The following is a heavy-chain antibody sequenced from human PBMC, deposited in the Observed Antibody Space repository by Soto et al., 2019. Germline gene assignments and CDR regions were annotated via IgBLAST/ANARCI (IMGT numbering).Heavy chain of an antibody. CDR3: ARKGYGGRWSLDY. J-gene: IGHJ4*02. Sequence: ESGGGVVQPGRSLRLSCAASGFTFNSYGMHWARQAPGEGLEWVAVISYDGNRKYYADSVKGRFTISRDFSKNTVDLHKNSLRVEDTAVYFCARKGYGGRWSLDYWGQGILVTVSS. CDR1: GFTFNSYG. V-gene: IGHV3-30*03. D-gene: IGHD6-13*01. CDR2: ISYDGNRK.